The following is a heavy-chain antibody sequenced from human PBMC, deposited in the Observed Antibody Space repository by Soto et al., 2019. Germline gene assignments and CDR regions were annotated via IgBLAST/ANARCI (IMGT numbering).Heavy chain of an antibody. D-gene: IGHD3-10*01. V-gene: IGHV1-46*01. CDR1: GYTFTSYY. CDR3: ARGPITMVRGAPTRFDY. Sequence: ASVKVSCKASGYTFTSYYMHWVRQAPGQGLEWMGIINPSGGSTSYAQKFQGRVTMTRDTSTSTVYMELSSLRSEDTAVYYCARGPITMVRGAPTRFDYWGQGTLVTVSS. J-gene: IGHJ4*02. CDR2: INPSGGST.